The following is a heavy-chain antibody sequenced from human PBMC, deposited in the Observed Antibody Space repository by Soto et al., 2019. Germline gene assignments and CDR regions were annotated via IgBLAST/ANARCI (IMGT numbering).Heavy chain of an antibody. J-gene: IGHJ5*02. CDR2: IYYSGST. Sequence: PSETLSLTCTVSGGSISSGDYYWSWIRQPPGKGLEWIGYIYYSGSTYYNPSLKSRVTISLDTSKNQFSLKLSSVTAADTAVYYCARQVQLERPLPAWAFHWFDPWGQGTLVTVSS. D-gene: IGHD1-1*01. CDR1: GGSISSGDYY. CDR3: ARQVQLERPLPAWAFHWFDP. V-gene: IGHV4-30-4*01.